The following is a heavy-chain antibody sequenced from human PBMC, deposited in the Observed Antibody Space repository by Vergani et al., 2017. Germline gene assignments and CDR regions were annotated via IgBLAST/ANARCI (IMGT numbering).Heavy chain of an antibody. D-gene: IGHD1-26*01. CDR2: INHSGTI. CDR1: GGSLSGYY. V-gene: IGHV4-34*01. Sequence: QVQLQQWGPGLLKPSETLSLTCAVYGGSLSGYYWSWFRLAPGKGLEWIGEINHSGTINYNPTLKSPFNVSIDTSRDHSSLKLRSVSAADTAVYFCARRAERWETLLRDDFDVWGQGTFVTVSP. J-gene: IGHJ3*01. CDR3: ARRAERWETLLRDDFDV.